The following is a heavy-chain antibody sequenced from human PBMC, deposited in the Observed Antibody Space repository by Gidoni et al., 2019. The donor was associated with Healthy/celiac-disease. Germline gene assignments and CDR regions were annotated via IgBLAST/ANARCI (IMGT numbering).Heavy chain of an antibody. CDR3: AKDQGRSTSPRGQFDP. J-gene: IGHJ5*02. Sequence: EVQLLESGGGLVQPGGSLRLSCAASGFTFSSYAMRWVRQAPGKGLEWVSAMSGSGGSTYYADSVKGRFTISRDNSKNTLYLQMNSLRAEDTAVYYCAKDQGRSTSPRGQFDPWGQGTLVTVSS. CDR1: GFTFSSYA. CDR2: MSGSGGST. V-gene: IGHV3-23*01. D-gene: IGHD2-2*01.